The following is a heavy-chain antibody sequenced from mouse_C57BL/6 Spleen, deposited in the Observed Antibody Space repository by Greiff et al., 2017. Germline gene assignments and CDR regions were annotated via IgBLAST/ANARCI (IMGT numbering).Heavy chain of an antibody. J-gene: IGHJ4*01. Sequence: DVMLVESGGGLVKPGGSLKLSCAASGFTFSSYAMSWVRQTPEKRLEWVATISDGGSYTDYPDNVKGRFTISRDNAKNNLYLQMSHLKSEDTAMYYCARDRVYYSNYGAMDYWGQGTSVTVSS. V-gene: IGHV5-4*01. CDR1: GFTFSSYA. CDR2: ISDGGSYT. CDR3: ARDRVYYSNYGAMDY. D-gene: IGHD2-5*01.